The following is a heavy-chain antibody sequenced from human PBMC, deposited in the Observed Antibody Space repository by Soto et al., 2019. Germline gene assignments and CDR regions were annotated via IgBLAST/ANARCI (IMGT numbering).Heavy chain of an antibody. V-gene: IGHV1-2*04. CDR1: GYTFTGYY. Sequence: ASVKVSCKASGYTFTGYYMHWVRQAPGQGLEWMGWINPNSGGTNYAQKFQGWVTMTRDTSISTAYMELSRLRSDDTAVYYCARDQERYYDFWSGYSVGYYYYYGMDVWGQGTTVTVSS. CDR2: INPNSGGT. CDR3: ARDQERYYDFWSGYSVGYYYYYGMDV. J-gene: IGHJ6*02. D-gene: IGHD3-3*01.